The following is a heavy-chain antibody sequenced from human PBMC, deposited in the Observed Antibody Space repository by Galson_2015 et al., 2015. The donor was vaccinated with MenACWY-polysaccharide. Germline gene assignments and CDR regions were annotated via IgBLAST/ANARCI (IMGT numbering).Heavy chain of an antibody. CDR1: GFTIDDFA. J-gene: IGHJ4*02. D-gene: IGHD1-26*01. V-gene: IGHV3-9*01. CDR2: ISWNSGSI. Sequence: SLRLSCAASGFTIDDFAMHWVRQAPGKGLEWVSGISWNSGSIGYADSVKGRFTISRDNAKNSLYLQMNSLRAEDTALYYCAKAIGSWESNPGFHYWGQGTLVTVSS. CDR3: AKAIGSWESNPGFHY.